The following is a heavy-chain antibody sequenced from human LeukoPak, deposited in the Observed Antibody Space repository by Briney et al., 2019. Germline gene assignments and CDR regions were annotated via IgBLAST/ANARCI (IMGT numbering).Heavy chain of an antibody. D-gene: IGHD5-18*01. CDR2: IKEDGSEK. CDR3: DTGYTCGY. Sequence: PGGSLRLSCAASGFTFSTYWMSWVRQAPGKGLEWVANIKEDGSEKNYADSVKGRFTISRDNSKNSLYLQMNSLRAEDTAVYYCDTGYTCGYWGQGTLVIVSS. J-gene: IGHJ4*02. V-gene: IGHV3-7*02. CDR1: GFTFSTYW.